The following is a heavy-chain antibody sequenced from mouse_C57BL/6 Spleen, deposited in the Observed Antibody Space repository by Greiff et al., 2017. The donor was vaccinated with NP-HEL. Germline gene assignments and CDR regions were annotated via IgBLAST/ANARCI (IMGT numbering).Heavy chain of an antibody. V-gene: IGHV7-3*01. CDR2: IRNKANGYTT. D-gene: IGHD3-3*01. CDR3: ARYPSLGAWFAY. CDR1: GFTFTDYY. Sequence: EVHLVESGGGLVQPGGSLSLSCAASGFTFTDYYMSWVRQPPGKALEWLGFIRNKANGYTTEYSASVKGRFTISRDNSQSILYLQMNALRAEDSATYYCARYPSLGAWFAYWGQGTLVTVSA. J-gene: IGHJ3*01.